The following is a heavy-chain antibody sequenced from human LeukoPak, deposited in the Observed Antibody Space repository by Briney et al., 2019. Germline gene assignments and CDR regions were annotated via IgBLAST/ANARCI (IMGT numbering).Heavy chain of an antibody. D-gene: IGHD1-26*01. CDR3: AKDQRWESPHYLDS. CDR2: IYSGGST. CDR1: GFTVSSNY. Sequence: PGGSLRLSSAASGFTVSSNYVSWVRQAPGKGLEWVSVIYSGGSTYYADSVRGRFTISRDNSKNTLYVQMNSLRDEDTAVYYCAKDQRWESPHYLDSRGQGTLVTVSS. J-gene: IGHJ4*02. V-gene: IGHV3-53*01.